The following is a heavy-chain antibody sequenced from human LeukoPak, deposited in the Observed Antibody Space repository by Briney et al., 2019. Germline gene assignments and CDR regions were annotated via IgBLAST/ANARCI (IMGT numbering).Heavy chain of an antibody. CDR1: GFTFSTYS. V-gene: IGHV3-48*01. CDR2: ISSTI. J-gene: IGHJ3*02. Sequence: GGSLRLSCAASGFTFSTYSMNWVRQAPGKGLEWVSSISSTIYYADSVKGRFTISRDNAKNSLCLQMNSLRAEDTAVYYCARDRDSSGWFDFNAFDIWGRGTMVTVSS. CDR3: ARDRDSSGWFDFNAFDI. D-gene: IGHD6-19*01.